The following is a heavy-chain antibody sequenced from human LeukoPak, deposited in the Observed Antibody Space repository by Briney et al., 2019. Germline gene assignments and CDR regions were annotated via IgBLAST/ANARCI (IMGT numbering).Heavy chain of an antibody. Sequence: SETLSLTFTVTGGSISSSSYYWGWIRQPPGKGLEWIGSIYYSGSTYYNPSLKSRVTISVDTSKNQFSLKLSSVTAADTAVYYCARRSGWLDYYYMDVWGKGTTVTISS. CDR2: IYYSGST. V-gene: IGHV4-39*01. CDR3: ARRSGWLDYYYMDV. D-gene: IGHD6-19*01. J-gene: IGHJ6*03. CDR1: GGSISSSSYY.